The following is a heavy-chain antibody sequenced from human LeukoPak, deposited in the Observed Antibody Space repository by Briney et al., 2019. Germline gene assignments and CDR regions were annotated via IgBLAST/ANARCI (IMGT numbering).Heavy chain of an antibody. CDR1: GGSFSGYY. J-gene: IGHJ6*03. CDR3: ARAYYDSSGLFYYYYYYMDV. CDR2: INHSGST. D-gene: IGHD3-22*01. Sequence: SETLSLTCAVYGGSFSGYYWSWIRQPPGKGLEWIGEINHSGSTNYNPSLKSRVTISVDTSKNQFSLELSSVTAADTAVYYCARAYYDSSGLFYYYYYYMDVWGKGTTVTVSS. V-gene: IGHV4-34*01.